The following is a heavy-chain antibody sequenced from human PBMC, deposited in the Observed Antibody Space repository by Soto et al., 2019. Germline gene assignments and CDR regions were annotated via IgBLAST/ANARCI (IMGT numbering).Heavy chain of an antibody. V-gene: IGHV4-59*01. CDR3: ARSVAVPGAHIDY. CDR2: VYYTGST. J-gene: IGHJ4*02. D-gene: IGHD6-19*01. CDR1: GGSISGSY. Sequence: ETLSLTCSVSGGSISGSYWSWIRESPGKGLEWLGYVYYTGSTNYSPSLRSRVSISVDTSKNEFSLRLSSVTAADTAVYFCARSVAVPGAHIDYWGQGTQVTVSS.